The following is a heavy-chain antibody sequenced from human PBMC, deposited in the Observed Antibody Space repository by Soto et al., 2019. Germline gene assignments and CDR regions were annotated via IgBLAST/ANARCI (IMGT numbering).Heavy chain of an antibody. CDR1: SGSISSYY. V-gene: IGHV4-4*07. J-gene: IGHJ5*02. Sequence: SETLSLTCTVSSGSISSYYWSWIRQPAGKGLEWIGRIYTSGSANYNPSLKSRVSMSVDTSKNQFSRRLSSVTAADTAVYYCARGISARPSCVDPWGQGTLVTVSS. CDR2: IYTSGSA. CDR3: ARGISARPSCVDP. D-gene: IGHD6-6*01.